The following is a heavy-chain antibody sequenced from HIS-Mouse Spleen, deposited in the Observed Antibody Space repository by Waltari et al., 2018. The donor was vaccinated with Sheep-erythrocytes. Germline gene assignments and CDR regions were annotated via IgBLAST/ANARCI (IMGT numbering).Heavy chain of an antibody. V-gene: IGHV3-9*01. J-gene: IGHJ3*02. CDR3: ARDRMTDAFDI. CDR1: GFSFDDYA. Sequence: EVQLVESGGGLVQPGRSLRLSCAASGFSFDDYAMHWVRQAPGKGMGWVSGISWNSGSIGYAESGKGRFTISRDNAKNSLYLQMNSLRAEDTALYYCARDRMTDAFDIWGQGTMVTVSS. CDR2: ISWNSGSI.